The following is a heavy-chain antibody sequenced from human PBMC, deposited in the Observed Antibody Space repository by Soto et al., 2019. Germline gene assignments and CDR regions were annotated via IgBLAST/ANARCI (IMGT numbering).Heavy chain of an antibody. J-gene: IGHJ4*02. CDR1: GGSFSGYY. Sequence: SETLSLTCAVYGGSFSGYYWSWIRQPPGKGLEWIGEINHSGSTNYNPSLKSRVTISVDTSKNQFSLKLSSVTAADTAVYYCARGQIVPGGVIASPSLFDYWGQGTLVTVSS. V-gene: IGHV4-34*01. D-gene: IGHD3-16*02. CDR3: ARGQIVPGGVIASPSLFDY. CDR2: INHSGST.